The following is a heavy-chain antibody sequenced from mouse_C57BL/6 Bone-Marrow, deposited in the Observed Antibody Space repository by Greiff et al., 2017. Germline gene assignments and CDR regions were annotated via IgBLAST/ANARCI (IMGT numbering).Heavy chain of an antibody. Sequence: QVQLQQSGAELVRPGTSVKMSCKASGYTFTNYWIGWAKQRPGHGLAWIGDIYPGGGYTNYNEKFKGKATLTADKSSSTAYMQFSSLTSEDSAIYYCSRVGYYAWFAYWGQGTLVTVSA. D-gene: IGHD2-3*01. CDR1: GYTFTNYW. CDR2: IYPGGGYT. V-gene: IGHV1-63*01. J-gene: IGHJ3*01. CDR3: SRVGYYAWFAY.